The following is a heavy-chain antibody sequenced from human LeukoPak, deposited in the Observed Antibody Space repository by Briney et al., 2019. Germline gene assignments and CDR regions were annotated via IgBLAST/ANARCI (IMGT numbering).Heavy chain of an antibody. J-gene: IGHJ4*02. CDR1: GDSISSSSYY. CDR2: VYYSGST. CDR3: ARQTWIQLWFFDY. Sequence: SETLSLTCTVSGDSISSSSYYWVWIRQSPGKGLEWIGSVYYSGSTYYNPSLKSRVTMSVDTSKNRFSLKLNSVTAADTAVFYCARQTWIQLWFFDYWGQGTLVTVSS. D-gene: IGHD5-18*01. V-gene: IGHV4-39*01.